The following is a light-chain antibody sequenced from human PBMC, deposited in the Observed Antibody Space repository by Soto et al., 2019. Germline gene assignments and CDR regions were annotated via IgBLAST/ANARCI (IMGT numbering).Light chain of an antibody. CDR2: EDY. J-gene: IGLJ1*01. CDR3: QAWDINPAV. V-gene: IGLV3-1*01. CDR1: KLGDKF. Sequence: SYELTQPPSVSVSPGQTASITCSGDKLGDKFACWYQQKPGQSPVLVIYEDYKRPSGIPERFSGSNSGNTATLTISDTQAMDEADYYCQAWDINPAVFGTGTKLTVL.